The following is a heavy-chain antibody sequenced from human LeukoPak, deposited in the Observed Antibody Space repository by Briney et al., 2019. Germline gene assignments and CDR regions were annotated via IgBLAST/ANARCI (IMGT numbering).Heavy chain of an antibody. V-gene: IGHV3-11*01. CDR2: ISGSGTTI. Sequence: GGSLRLSCAASGFTFSDSYMSWIRQAPGKGLEWVSYISGSGTTIYYADSLKGRFAISRDNAKNSLYLQMNSLTAEDTAVYYCARGDYGDSVDYWGQGTLVTVSS. CDR3: ARGDYGDSVDY. D-gene: IGHD4-17*01. CDR1: GFTFSDSY. J-gene: IGHJ4*02.